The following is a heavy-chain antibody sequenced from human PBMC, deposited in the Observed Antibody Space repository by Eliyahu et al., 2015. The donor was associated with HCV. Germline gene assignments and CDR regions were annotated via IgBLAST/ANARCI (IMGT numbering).Heavy chain of an antibody. V-gene: IGHV3-33*01. CDR3: ARVDPYGSGSYTLDY. CDR1: GVTFRXHG. J-gene: IGHJ4*02. D-gene: IGHD3-10*01. CDR2: IWYDGSNK. Sequence: QVQLVESGGGVVQPGXSLRLSCAAXGVTFRXHGMXWVRQAPGKGLEWVAVIWYDGSNKYYADSVRGRFTIXRDNSKNTLYLQMNSLRAEDTAVYYCARVDPYGSGSYTLDYWGQGTLVTVSS.